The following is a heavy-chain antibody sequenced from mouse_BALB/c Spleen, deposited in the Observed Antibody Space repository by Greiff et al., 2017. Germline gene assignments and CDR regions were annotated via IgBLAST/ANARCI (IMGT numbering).Heavy chain of an antibody. CDR2: ILPGSGST. V-gene: IGHV1-9*01. Sequence: VKLQESGAELMKPGASVKISCKATGYTFSSYWIEWVKQRPGHGLEWIGEILPGSGSTNYNEKFKGKATFTADTSSNTAYMQLSSLTSEDSAVYYCARRGSHYAMDYWGQGTSVTVSS. J-gene: IGHJ4*01. CDR1: GYTFSSYW. CDR3: ARRGSHYAMDY.